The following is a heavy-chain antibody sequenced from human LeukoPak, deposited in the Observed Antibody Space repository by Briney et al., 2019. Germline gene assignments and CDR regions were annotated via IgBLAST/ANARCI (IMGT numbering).Heavy chain of an antibody. J-gene: IGHJ2*01. D-gene: IGHD4-17*01. CDR2: IYYSGST. Sequence: SETLSLTRTVSGGSISGHYWSWIRQPPGKGLEWIGYIYYSGSTNYSPSLKSRTTISLDTSKSQFSLKLNSVTAADTAVYYCARDGDYDWYFDLWGRGTLVTVSS. V-gene: IGHV4-59*11. CDR3: ARDGDYDWYFDL. CDR1: GGSISGHY.